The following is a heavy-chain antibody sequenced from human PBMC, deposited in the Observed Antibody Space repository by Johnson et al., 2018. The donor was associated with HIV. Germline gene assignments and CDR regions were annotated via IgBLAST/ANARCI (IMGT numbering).Heavy chain of an antibody. V-gene: IGHV3-11*04. CDR3: ARPADYGDYSRDAFDI. CDR2: ISSSGSTI. D-gene: IGHD4-17*01. CDR1: GFTFSDYY. Sequence: QVLLVESGGGLVQPGGSLRLSCAASGFTFSDYYMSWIRQAPGKGLEWVSYISSSGSTIYYADSVKGRFTISRDNAKNSLYLQMNSLRVEDTALYYCARPADYGDYSRDAFDIWGQGTMVTVSS. J-gene: IGHJ3*02.